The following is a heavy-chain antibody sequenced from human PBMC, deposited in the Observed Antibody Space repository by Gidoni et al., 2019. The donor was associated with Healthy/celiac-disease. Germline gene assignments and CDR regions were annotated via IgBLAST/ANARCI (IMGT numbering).Heavy chain of an antibody. CDR3: ARGSYGYRYYYGMDV. CDR1: GSTFTSYD. Sequence: QVQLVQSGAEVKKPGASVKVSCKASGSTFTSYDINWVRQATGQGLEWMGWMTPNSGNTGYAQKCQGRGTMTRNTSISTAYMELSSLRSEDTAVYYCARGSYGYRYYYGMDVWGQGTTVTVSS. V-gene: IGHV1-8*01. CDR2: MTPNSGNT. J-gene: IGHJ6*02. D-gene: IGHD5-18*01.